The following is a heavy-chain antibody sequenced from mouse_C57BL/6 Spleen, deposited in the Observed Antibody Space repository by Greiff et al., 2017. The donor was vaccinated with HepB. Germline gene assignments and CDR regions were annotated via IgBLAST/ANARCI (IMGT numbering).Heavy chain of an antibody. J-gene: IGHJ3*01. CDR3: ASGGYYGLFAY. Sequence: EVKLQESGPGLVKPSQSLSLTCSVTGYSITSGYYWNWIRQFPGNKLEWMGYISYDGSNNYNPSLKNRISITRDTSKNQFFLKLNSVTTEDTATYYCASGGYYGLFAYWGQGTLVTVSA. V-gene: IGHV3-6*01. CDR2: ISYDGSN. D-gene: IGHD1-2*01. CDR1: GYSITSGYY.